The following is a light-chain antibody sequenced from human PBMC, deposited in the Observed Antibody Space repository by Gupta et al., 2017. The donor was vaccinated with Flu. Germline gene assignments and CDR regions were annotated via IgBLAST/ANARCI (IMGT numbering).Light chain of an antibody. V-gene: IGKV1-39*01. J-gene: IGKJ2*01. CDR2: AAS. CDR3: QQSYDSPPMYT. Sequence: DIQMTQSPSSLSASVGDRVTITCRASQSISSYLNWYQQKPGKAPKLLIYAASSLESGVSSRFSGRGSGTEFTLTISSLQPEDFATYYCQQSYDSPPMYTFGQGTKMEIK. CDR1: QSISSY.